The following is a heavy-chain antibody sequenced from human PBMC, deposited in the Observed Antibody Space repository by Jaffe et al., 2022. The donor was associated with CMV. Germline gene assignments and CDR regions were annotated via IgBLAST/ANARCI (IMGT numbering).Heavy chain of an antibody. CDR3: AKDGVDSEYSYYFDS. Sequence: EVQLLESGGGLVQPGGTLRLSCAASGFTFSTYAMSWVRQAPGKGLEWVSTISGSSGRTYYADSVQGRFSISRDNSKNTVNLQMTSLRAEDTAVYYCAKDGVDSEYSYYFDSWGQGTLVTVSS. V-gene: IGHV3-23*01. D-gene: IGHD2-15*01. J-gene: IGHJ4*02. CDR1: GFTFSTYA. CDR2: ISGSSGRT.